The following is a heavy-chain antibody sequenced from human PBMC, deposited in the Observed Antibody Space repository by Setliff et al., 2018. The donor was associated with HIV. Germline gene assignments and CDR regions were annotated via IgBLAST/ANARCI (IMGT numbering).Heavy chain of an antibody. Sequence: GESLTLSCKGSGYTFPHSWIGWVRQMPGKGLEWMGIIYLSDSDTRYSPSFQGQVTISADKSISTAYLQWSSLKASDTAMYYCATSPGTYSSSSASYFDYWGQGTLVTVSS. J-gene: IGHJ4*02. CDR3: ATSPGTYSSSSASYFDY. CDR1: GYTFPHSW. CDR2: IYLSDSDT. V-gene: IGHV5-51*01. D-gene: IGHD6-6*01.